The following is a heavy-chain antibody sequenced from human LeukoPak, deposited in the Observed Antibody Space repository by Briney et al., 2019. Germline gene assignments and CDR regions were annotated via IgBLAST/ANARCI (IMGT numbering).Heavy chain of an antibody. Sequence: GGSLRLSCAASGFTFSSYEMNWVRQTPGKGLEWVSYISSSGSTIYYADSVKGRFTISRDNAKNSLYLQMNSLRAEDTAVYYCATPPAAGAYYYYGMDVWGQGTTVTVSS. J-gene: IGHJ6*02. D-gene: IGHD6-13*01. CDR1: GFTFSSYE. CDR3: ATPPAAGAYYYYGMDV. V-gene: IGHV3-48*03. CDR2: ISSSGSTI.